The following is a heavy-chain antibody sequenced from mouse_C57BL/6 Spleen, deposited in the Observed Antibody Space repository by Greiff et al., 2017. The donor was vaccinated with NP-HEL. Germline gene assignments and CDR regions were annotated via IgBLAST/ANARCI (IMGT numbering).Heavy chain of an antibody. J-gene: IGHJ1*03. V-gene: IGHV1-62-3*01. CDR1: GYTFTSYW. Sequence: QVQLKQPGAELVKPGASVKLSCKASGYTFTSYWMHWVKQRPGRGLEWIGRIDPNSGGTKYNEKFKSKATLTVDKPSSTAYMQLSSLTSEDSAVYFCARHGRAFITWYFDVWGTGTTVTVSS. CDR2: IDPNSGGT. D-gene: IGHD1-1*01. CDR3: ARHGRAFITWYFDV.